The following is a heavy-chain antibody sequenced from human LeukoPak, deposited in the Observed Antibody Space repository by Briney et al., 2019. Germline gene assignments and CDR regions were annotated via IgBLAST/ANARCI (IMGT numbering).Heavy chain of an antibody. CDR3: VTSPTKGY. D-gene: IGHD2/OR15-2a*01. J-gene: IGHJ4*02. V-gene: IGHV3-53*01. CDR1: GFLVSSNY. Sequence: PGGPLSLSCAASGFLVSSNYMSWVRQAQGKGLEWVSVIYSGGSTYYADSVKGRFTISRDNSKNTLYLQMNSLRAEDTALYYCVTSPTKGYWGQGTLVTVSS. CDR2: IYSGGST.